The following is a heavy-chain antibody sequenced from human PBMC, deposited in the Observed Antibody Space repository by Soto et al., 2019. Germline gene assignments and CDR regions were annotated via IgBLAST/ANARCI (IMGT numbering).Heavy chain of an antibody. CDR1: GFTFSSYV. D-gene: IGHD3-10*01. J-gene: IGHJ4*02. CDR2: ISRDGSNA. V-gene: IGHV3-30-3*01. CDR3: ARDDEGGSDCDLGY. Sequence: QVQLVESGGGVVQPGRSLTLSCAATGFTFSSYVIHWVRQTPDKGLEWVAFISRDGSNAYYADSVKGRFTISRDNSKNTLYLEMNSLRAEGAAVYCWARDDEGGSDCDLGYWGQGTLVTVSS.